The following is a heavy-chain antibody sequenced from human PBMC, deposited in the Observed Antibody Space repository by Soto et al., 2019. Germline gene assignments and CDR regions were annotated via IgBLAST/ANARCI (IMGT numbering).Heavy chain of an antibody. CDR1: GYSFTNYW. D-gene: IGHD2-21*02. Sequence: EVQLVQSGAEVKKPGQSLKISCKGSGYSFTNYWIGWVRQMPGKGLEWMAIIYPGDSDTRYSPSFQGQVTISADKSSNTAHLQGISLKASDTAMYYCATTFGSGDGYYFDYCGQGTLVTVSS. CDR2: IYPGDSDT. V-gene: IGHV5-51*03. CDR3: ATTFGSGDGYYFDY. J-gene: IGHJ4*02.